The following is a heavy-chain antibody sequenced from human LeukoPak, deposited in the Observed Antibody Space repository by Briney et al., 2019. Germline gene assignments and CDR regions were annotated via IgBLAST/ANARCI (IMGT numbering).Heavy chain of an antibody. CDR1: GFTFSNAW. J-gene: IGHJ6*04. V-gene: IGHV3-15*01. CDR2: IKSKTDGGTT. D-gene: IGHD2-2*01. CDR3: TTDTLGYCSSTSCYGSYYYYYYGMDV. Sequence: GGSLGLSCAASGFTFSNAWMSWVRQAPGKGLEWVGRIKSKTDGGTTDYAAPVKGRFTISRDDSKNTLYLQMNSLKNEDTAVYYCTTDTLGYCSSTSCYGSYYYYYYGMDVWGKGTTVTVSS.